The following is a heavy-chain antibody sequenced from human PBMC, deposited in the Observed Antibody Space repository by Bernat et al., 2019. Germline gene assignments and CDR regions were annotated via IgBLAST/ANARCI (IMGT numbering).Heavy chain of an antibody. J-gene: IGHJ5*02. V-gene: IGHV3-23*01. Sequence: EVQLLESGGGLVQPGGSLRLSCAASGFTFSSYAMSWVRQAPGKGLEWVSTISGSGGSTYYADSVKGRFTISRDNSKNTLYLQMNSLRAEDTAVYYCAKGGASGLIKNWFDPWGQGTLVTVSS. CDR1: GFTFSSYA. CDR3: AKGGASGLIKNWFDP. D-gene: IGHD5-12*01. CDR2: ISGSGGST.